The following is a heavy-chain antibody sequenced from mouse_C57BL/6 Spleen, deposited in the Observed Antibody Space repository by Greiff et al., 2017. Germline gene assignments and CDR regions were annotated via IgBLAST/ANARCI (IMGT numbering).Heavy chain of an antibody. CDR2: INPSTGGT. D-gene: IGHD2-3*01. CDR3: ARGDGYFEEGYAMDY. CDR1: GYSFTGYY. J-gene: IGHJ4*01. Sequence: QLQQSGPELVKPGASVKISCKASGYSFTGYYMNWVKQSPEKSLEWIGEINPSTGGTTYNQKFKAKATLTVDKSSSTAYMQLKSLTSEDSAVYYCARGDGYFEEGYAMDYWGQGTSVTVSS. V-gene: IGHV1-42*01.